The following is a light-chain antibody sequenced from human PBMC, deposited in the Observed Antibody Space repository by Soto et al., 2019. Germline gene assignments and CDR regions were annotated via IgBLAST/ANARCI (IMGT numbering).Light chain of an antibody. CDR1: QSVSSN. J-gene: IGKJ4*01. CDR2: GAS. Sequence: EIVMPQSPATLSVSPGERATLSCRASQSVSSNLAWYQQKPGQAPRLLFYGASTRATGIPARFSGSGSGTEFTLTISSLQSEDFAVYYCQQYNNWPPLTFGGGTKVEIK. CDR3: QQYNNWPPLT. V-gene: IGKV3-15*01.